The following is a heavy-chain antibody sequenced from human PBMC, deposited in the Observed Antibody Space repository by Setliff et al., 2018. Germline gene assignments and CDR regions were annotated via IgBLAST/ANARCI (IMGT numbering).Heavy chain of an antibody. J-gene: IGHJ5*02. V-gene: IGHV5-51*01. D-gene: IGHD3-3*01. CDR1: GYSFTSYW. Sequence: GESLKISCKGSGYSFTSYWIGWVRQMPGKGLEWMGIIYPGDSDTRYSPSFQGQVTISADKSISTAYLQWSSLKASGTAMYYCASSRSNFWSGYFNWFDPWVQGTLVTVSS. CDR2: IYPGDSDT. CDR3: ASSRSNFWSGYFNWFDP.